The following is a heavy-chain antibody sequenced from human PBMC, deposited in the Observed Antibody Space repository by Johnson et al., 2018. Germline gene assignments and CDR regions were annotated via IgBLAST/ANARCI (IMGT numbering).Heavy chain of an antibody. CDR3: AQDPVWVAVVPTAEYFQH. CDR1: GFTFRNYG. D-gene: IGHD2-2*01. V-gene: IGHV3-30*18. CDR2: ISYDGSNT. Sequence: QVQLVESGGGVVQPGRSLRLSCAASGFTFRNYGMHWVRQAPGKGLEWVALISYDGSNTDYTDSVNGRFTISRDNSENTRYLQMNTLIPDDTGVYYCAQDPVWVAVVPTAEYFQHWGQGTLVTVSS. J-gene: IGHJ1*01.